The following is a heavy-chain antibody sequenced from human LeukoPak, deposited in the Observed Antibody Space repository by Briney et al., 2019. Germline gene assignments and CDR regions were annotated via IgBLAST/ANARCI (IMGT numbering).Heavy chain of an antibody. Sequence: GGSLRLSCAASGFTFSNNWMHWVRQAPGKGLVWVSRINPDGSGTVHADSVKGRFTISRDNSKNTLYVQMNSLRAEDTAVYYCANLNSEFDYWGQGTLVTVSS. CDR2: INPDGSGT. J-gene: IGHJ4*02. D-gene: IGHD1-1*01. CDR1: GFTFSNNW. V-gene: IGHV3-74*01. CDR3: ANLNSEFDY.